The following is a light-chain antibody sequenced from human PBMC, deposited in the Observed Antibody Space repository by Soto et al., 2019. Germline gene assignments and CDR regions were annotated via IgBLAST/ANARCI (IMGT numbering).Light chain of an antibody. Sequence: DIQMTQSPSSLSASVGDRVTITCQASQDISNYLNWYQQKPGKAPKLLIYDVFNLETGVPSRFSGSGSATDFTFTISSLQPEDIATYYCQQYDNLPLFTFGPGTKVDIK. CDR1: QDISNY. J-gene: IGKJ3*01. CDR2: DVF. CDR3: QQYDNLPLFT. V-gene: IGKV1-33*01.